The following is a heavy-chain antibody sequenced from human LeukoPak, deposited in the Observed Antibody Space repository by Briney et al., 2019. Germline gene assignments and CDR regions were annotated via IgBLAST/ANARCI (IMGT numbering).Heavy chain of an antibody. CDR1: GGSISSSSYY. D-gene: IGHD1-26*01. V-gene: IGHV4-39*07. CDR2: IYYSGNT. J-gene: IGHJ3*02. CDR3: AREVGGSGTYFDAFDI. Sequence: PSETLSLTCTVSGGSISSSSYYWGWIRQPPGKGLEWLGTIYYSGNTYNNPSLRSRVTISVDMSKNQFSLKLSSVTAADTAVYYCAREVGGSGTYFDAFDIWGRGTLVTVSS.